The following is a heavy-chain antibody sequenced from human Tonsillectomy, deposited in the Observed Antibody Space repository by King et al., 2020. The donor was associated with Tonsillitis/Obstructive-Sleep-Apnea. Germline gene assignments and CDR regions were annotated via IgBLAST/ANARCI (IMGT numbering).Heavy chain of an antibody. CDR3: ARGYYYFWSGPYYYYYGMDV. CDR1: GGSISSYY. V-gene: IGHV4-59*01. CDR2: IYYSGST. Sequence: QLQESGPGLVKPSETLSLTCTVSGGSISSYYWSWIRQPPGKGLEWIGYIYYSGSTKYNPSLKSRVTISVDTSKNQFSLKLSSVTAADTAVYYCARGYYYFWSGPYYYYYGMDVWGQGTTVTVSS. D-gene: IGHD3-3*01. J-gene: IGHJ6*02.